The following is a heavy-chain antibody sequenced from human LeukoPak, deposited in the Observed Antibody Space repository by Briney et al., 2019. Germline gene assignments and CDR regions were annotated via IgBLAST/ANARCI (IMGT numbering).Heavy chain of an antibody. CDR1: GGSISSGGYY. J-gene: IGHJ6*03. V-gene: IGHV4-31*03. Sequence: PSETLSLTCTVSGGSISSGGYYWSWIRQHPGKGLEWIGYIYYSGSTYYNPSLKSRVTISVDTSKNQFSLKLSSVTAADTAVYYCARGLVVIPPRGRAGLDYYYYMDVWGKGTTVTVSS. CDR3: ARGLVVIPPRGRAGLDYYYYMDV. D-gene: IGHD2-2*01. CDR2: IYYSGST.